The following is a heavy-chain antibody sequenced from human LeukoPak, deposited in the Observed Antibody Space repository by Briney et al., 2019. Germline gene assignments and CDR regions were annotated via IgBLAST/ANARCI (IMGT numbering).Heavy chain of an antibody. V-gene: IGHV4-59*11. CDR1: GGPIISHY. D-gene: IGHD2-15*01. Sequence: SETLSLTCTVSGGPIISHYWTWIRQSPVKGLEWIGDISNSGSTSYNPSLKSRVTISIDTSKNQFSLKLSSVTAADTAVYYCGRDALVGYLSFYYMDVWGKGTTVAVSS. CDR2: ISNSGST. J-gene: IGHJ6*03. CDR3: GRDALVGYLSFYYMDV.